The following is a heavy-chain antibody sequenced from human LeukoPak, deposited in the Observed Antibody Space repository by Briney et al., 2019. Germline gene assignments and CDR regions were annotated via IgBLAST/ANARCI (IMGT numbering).Heavy chain of an antibody. Sequence: GGSLRLSCAASGFTSSSYAMSWVREAPGGGLGWGSAISVSGGSTYYAGSVQGRFTISRDNSKNTLYLQMNSLRAEDTAVYYCAKDEKRNYFDFCGQGTLVTVSS. CDR2: ISVSGGST. J-gene: IGHJ4*02. V-gene: IGHV3-23*01. CDR1: GFTSSSYA. CDR3: AKDEKRNYFDF.